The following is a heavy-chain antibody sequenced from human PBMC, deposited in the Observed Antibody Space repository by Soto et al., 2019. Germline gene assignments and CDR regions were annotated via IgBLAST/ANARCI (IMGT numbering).Heavy chain of an antibody. CDR2: IWYDGSNK. Sequence: GGSLRLSCAASGFTFSSYGMHWVRQAPGKGLEWVAVIWYDGSNKYYADSVKGRFTISRDNSKNTLYLQMNSLRAEDTAVYYCAREMGYSGYDGNAFDIWGQGTMVTVSS. V-gene: IGHV3-33*01. J-gene: IGHJ3*02. CDR3: AREMGYSGYDGNAFDI. CDR1: GFTFSSYG. D-gene: IGHD5-12*01.